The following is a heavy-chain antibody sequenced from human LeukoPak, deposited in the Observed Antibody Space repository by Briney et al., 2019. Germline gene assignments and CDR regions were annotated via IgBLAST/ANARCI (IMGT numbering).Heavy chain of an antibody. CDR3: ARVPGEGRVDY. CDR2: INSDGSST. Sequence: PGGFLRLSCAASGFTFSSYWMHWVRQAPGKGLVWVSRINSDGSSTRYADSVKGRFTISRDNAKNTLYLQMNSLRAEDTAVYYCARVPGEGRVDYWGQGTLVTVSS. D-gene: IGHD3-10*01. CDR1: GFTFSSYW. J-gene: IGHJ4*02. V-gene: IGHV3-74*01.